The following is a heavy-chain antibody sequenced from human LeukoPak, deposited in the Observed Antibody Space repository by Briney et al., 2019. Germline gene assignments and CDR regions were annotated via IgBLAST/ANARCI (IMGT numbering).Heavy chain of an antibody. D-gene: IGHD4-11*01. Sequence: KDGESLKISCKGSGYIFTTYWIAWVRQMPGKGPEWMGIIYPGDSDTRYSPSFQGQVTISADKSISTAYLQWSSLKASDTAMYYCARLVTSYFDYWGQGTLVTVSS. V-gene: IGHV5-51*01. CDR3: ARLVTSYFDY. CDR2: IYPGDSDT. CDR1: GYIFTTYW. J-gene: IGHJ4*02.